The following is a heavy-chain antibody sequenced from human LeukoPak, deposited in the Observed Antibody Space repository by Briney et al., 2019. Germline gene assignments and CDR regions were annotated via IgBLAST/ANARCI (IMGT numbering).Heavy chain of an antibody. V-gene: IGHV4-59*01. D-gene: IGHD3-10*01. CDR3: ARDDYRGVTNFDP. CDR1: GGSISPYF. CDR2: ISYSGRT. J-gene: IGHJ5*02. Sequence: SETLSLTCTVSGGSISPYFWSWIRQPPGKGLERSGYISYSGRTNYNPSLKSRVTISVDTSKTQFSLQLSSVTAADTAVYYCARDDYRGVTNFDPWGQGTLVTVSS.